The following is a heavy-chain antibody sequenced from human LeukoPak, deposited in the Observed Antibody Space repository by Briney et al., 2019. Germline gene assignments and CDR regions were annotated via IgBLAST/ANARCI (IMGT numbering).Heavy chain of an antibody. CDR2: IYPGDSDT. J-gene: IGHJ4*02. Sequence: GESLKISCRGSGYSFTSYWNGWVRQMPGKGLEGMGIIYPGDSDTRYSPSFQGQVTISADKSIDTAYLQWCSLKASDTAMYYCARRCSGGSCYDGFDYWGQGTLVTVSS. CDR1: GYSFTSYW. D-gene: IGHD2-15*01. CDR3: ARRCSGGSCYDGFDY. V-gene: IGHV5-51*01.